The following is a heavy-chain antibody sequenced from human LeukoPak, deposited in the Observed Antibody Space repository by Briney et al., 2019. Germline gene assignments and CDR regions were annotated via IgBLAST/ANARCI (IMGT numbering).Heavy chain of an antibody. Sequence: PGGSLRLSCAASGFTFSSYWMHWVRQAPGKGLVWVSRINSDGSSTSYADSVKGRFTISRDNAKNTLYLQMNSLRAEDTAVYYCARAPSSSLYYFDYWGQGTLVTVSS. CDR1: GFTFSSYW. J-gene: IGHJ4*02. CDR3: ARAPSSSLYYFDY. CDR2: INSDGSST. V-gene: IGHV3-74*01.